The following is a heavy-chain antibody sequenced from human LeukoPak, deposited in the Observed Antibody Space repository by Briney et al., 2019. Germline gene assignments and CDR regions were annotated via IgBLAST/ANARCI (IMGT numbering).Heavy chain of an antibody. CDR1: GYTFTGYY. CDR2: INPNSGDT. V-gene: IGHV1-2*02. D-gene: IGHD6-13*01. Sequence: ASVRVSCKASGYTFTGYYIHWVRQAPGQGLEWMGWINPNSGDTNYAQTFQGRVTMTWDTSISTAYMELRRLRSDDTAVYYCARDLRRGSSSWYVSGGDYWGQGTLVTVSS. J-gene: IGHJ4*02. CDR3: ARDLRRGSSSWYVSGGDY.